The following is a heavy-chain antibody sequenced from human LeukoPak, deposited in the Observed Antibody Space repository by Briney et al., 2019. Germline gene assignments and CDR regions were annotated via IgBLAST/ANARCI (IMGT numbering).Heavy chain of an antibody. V-gene: IGHV1-46*01. Sequence: GGSLRLSCAASGFTFSSYAMHWVRQAPGQGLEWMGIINPSGGSTSYAQKFQGRVTMTRDMSTSTVYMELSSLRSEDTAVYYCARGGKGMDVWGKGTTVTVSS. CDR3: ARGGKGMDV. J-gene: IGHJ6*04. CDR1: GFTFSSYA. CDR2: INPSGGST.